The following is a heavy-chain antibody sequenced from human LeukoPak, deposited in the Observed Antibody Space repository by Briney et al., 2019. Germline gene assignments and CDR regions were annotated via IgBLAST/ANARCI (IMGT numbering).Heavy chain of an antibody. D-gene: IGHD1-26*01. CDR1: GLSVSSHY. Sequence: GGSLRLSCAASGLSVSSHYMSWVRQAPGKGLEWVSVIHSVGSTDYADSVKGRFTISRDNSKNTLYLQMNSLRAEDTAVYYCAKDTYSGSPPLDYWGQGTLVTVSS. V-gene: IGHV3-53*05. CDR3: AKDTYSGSPPLDY. CDR2: IHSVGST. J-gene: IGHJ4*02.